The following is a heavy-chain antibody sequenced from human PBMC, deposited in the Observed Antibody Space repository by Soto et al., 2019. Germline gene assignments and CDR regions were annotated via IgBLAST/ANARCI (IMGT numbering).Heavy chain of an antibody. CDR3: ARGPHYSNPAFDY. CDR1: GFTFSSYS. Sequence: EVQLVESGGGLVQPGGSLRLSCAASGFTFSSYSMNWVRQAPGKGLEWVSYISSSSSTIYYADSVKGRFTISRDNAKNSLYLQMNSLRAEDTAVYYCARGPHYSNPAFDYWGQGNLVAVSS. V-gene: IGHV3-48*01. D-gene: IGHD6-13*01. CDR2: ISSSSSTI. J-gene: IGHJ4*02.